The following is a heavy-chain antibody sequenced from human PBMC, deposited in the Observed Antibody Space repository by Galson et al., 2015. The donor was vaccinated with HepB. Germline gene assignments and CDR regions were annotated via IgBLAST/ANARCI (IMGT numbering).Heavy chain of an antibody. D-gene: IGHD3-16*01. CDR1: GYTFTPYG. Sequence: SVKVSCKASGYTFTPYGINWVRQATGQGLEWMGWMNPNSGNTGYAQKFQGRVTMTRNTSTSTAYMELSSLRSEDTAIYYCARQRGAYLWVDPWGQGTLVTVSS. V-gene: IGHV1-8*02. CDR2: MNPNSGNT. CDR3: ARQRGAYLWVDP. J-gene: IGHJ5*02.